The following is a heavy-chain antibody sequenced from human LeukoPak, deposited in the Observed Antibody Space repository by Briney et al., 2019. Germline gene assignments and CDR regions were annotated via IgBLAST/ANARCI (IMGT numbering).Heavy chain of an antibody. V-gene: IGHV3-23*01. CDR2: ISVSGGTT. CDR1: GFTFTIYA. CDR3: AKATGLLDFDY. J-gene: IGHJ4*02. Sequence: GGSLRLSCAASGFTFTIYAMNWVRQAPGKGLEWVSTISVSGGTTYYADSVKGRFTISRDNSKNTLYLQMNSLRAEDTAVYYCAKATGLLDFDYWGQGALVTVSS. D-gene: IGHD2-15*01.